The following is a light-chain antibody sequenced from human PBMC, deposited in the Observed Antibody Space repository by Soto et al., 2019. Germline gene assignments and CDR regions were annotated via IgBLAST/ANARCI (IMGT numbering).Light chain of an antibody. V-gene: IGKV1-6*01. J-gene: IGKJ3*01. CDR1: HDIRND. CDR2: ATS. Sequence: AIQTTQSPASLSASVGDRVTITCRASHDIRNDLAWYQQKPGKAPKLLIYATSTLQTGVPSRFSGSGSGTDFTLSISSLQPEDFATYYCLQDHSFLTFGPGTKVHF. CDR3: LQDHSFLT.